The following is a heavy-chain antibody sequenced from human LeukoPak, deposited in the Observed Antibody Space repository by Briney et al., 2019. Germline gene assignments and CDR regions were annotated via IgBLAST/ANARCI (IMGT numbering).Heavy chain of an antibody. J-gene: IGHJ4*02. CDR3: ARLYDY. Sequence: SETLSLTCAVYGGSFSGYYWSWIRQPPGKGLEWIGEINHSGSTNYNPSLKSRVTISVDTSKNQFSLKLSSVTAADTAVYYCARLYDYWGQGTLVTVSS. CDR2: INHSGST. CDR1: GGSFSGYY. V-gene: IGHV4-34*01.